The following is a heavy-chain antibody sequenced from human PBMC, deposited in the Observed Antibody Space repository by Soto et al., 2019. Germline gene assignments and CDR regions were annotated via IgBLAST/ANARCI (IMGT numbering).Heavy chain of an antibody. Sequence: EVQLVESGGGLVQPGGSLRLSCATSGFTFSSHWMHWVRQAPGEGLVWVSRINGDGSRTNYAESVKGRLTISRENAKNTVSLQMHSLRAEDTAVYYCARGFRDIYALDVWGQGTTVTVSS. CDR2: INGDGSRT. CDR1: GFTFSSHW. CDR3: ARGFRDIYALDV. J-gene: IGHJ6*02. V-gene: IGHV3-74*01.